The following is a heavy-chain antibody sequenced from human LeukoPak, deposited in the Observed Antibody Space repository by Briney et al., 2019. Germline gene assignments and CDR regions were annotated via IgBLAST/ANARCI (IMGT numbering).Heavy chain of an antibody. Sequence: PSETLSLTCAVYGGSFSGYYWSWIRQPPGKGLEWIGEINHSGSTNYNPSLKSRVTISVDTSKDQFSLKLNSVTAADAAVYYCARERNWLGELSWGQGTLVTVSA. D-gene: IGHD3-10*01. V-gene: IGHV4-34*01. CDR2: INHSGST. J-gene: IGHJ5*02. CDR3: ARERNWLGELS. CDR1: GGSFSGYY.